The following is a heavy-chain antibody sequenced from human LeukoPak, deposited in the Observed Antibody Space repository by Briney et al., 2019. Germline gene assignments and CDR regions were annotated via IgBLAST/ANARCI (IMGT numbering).Heavy chain of an antibody. CDR2: IKQDGSEK. Sequence: GGSLRLSCAASGFTFSSYWMSWVRQAPGKGLEWVANIKQDGSEKYYVDSVKGRFTISRDNAKNSLYLQMNSLRAEDTAVYYCARDLEGELGWFDPWGQGTLVTVSS. CDR1: GFTFSSYW. CDR3: ARDLEGELGWFDP. D-gene: IGHD3-3*01. V-gene: IGHV3-7*01. J-gene: IGHJ5*02.